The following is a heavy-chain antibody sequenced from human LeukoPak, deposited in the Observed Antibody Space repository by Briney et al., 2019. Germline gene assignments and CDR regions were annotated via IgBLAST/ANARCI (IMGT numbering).Heavy chain of an antibody. CDR2: INHSGST. CDR1: GGSLSGYY. CDR3: ARDRNWNFDY. D-gene: IGHD1-20*01. V-gene: IGHV4-34*01. Sequence: KPSETLSLTCAVYGGSLSGYYWSWIRQPPGKGLGWIGEINHSGSTNYNPSLKSRVTISVDTSKNQFSLKLSSVTAADTAVYYCARDRNWNFDYWGQGTLVTVSS. J-gene: IGHJ4*02.